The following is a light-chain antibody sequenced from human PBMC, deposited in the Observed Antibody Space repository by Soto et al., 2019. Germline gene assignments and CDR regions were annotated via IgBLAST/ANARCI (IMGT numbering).Light chain of an antibody. J-gene: IGKJ4*01. Sequence: EIVMTQSPATLSVSPGERATLSCRASQSVRSNLAWYQQKPGQAPRLLIYGASTRATGIPARFSGSGSGTEFTLTISSLQSEDFAVYYCQQYNNWPGLTFGGGTKVEIK. CDR2: GAS. CDR3: QQYNNWPGLT. V-gene: IGKV3-15*01. CDR1: QSVRSN.